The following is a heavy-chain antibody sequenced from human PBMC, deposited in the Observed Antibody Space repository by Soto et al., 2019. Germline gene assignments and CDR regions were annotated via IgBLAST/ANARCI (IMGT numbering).Heavy chain of an antibody. CDR3: ARESAGSGKNNWFDP. CDR2: IHRTGST. J-gene: IGHJ5*02. Sequence: SETLYLTCRVSRGTISSYYWSGVRQHPGKGLEWIGFIHRTGSTKYNPSLESRVTISVDTSQNQLSLGLSSVTAADTAVYYCARESAGSGKNNWFDPWGQGILVTVSS. V-gene: IGHV4-59*01. CDR1: RGTISSYY. D-gene: IGHD3-10*01.